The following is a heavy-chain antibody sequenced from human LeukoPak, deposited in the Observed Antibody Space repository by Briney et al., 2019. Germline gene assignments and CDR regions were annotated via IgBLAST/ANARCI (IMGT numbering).Heavy chain of an antibody. J-gene: IGHJ4*02. D-gene: IGHD3-22*01. CDR2: IYTSGST. V-gene: IGHV4-4*07. Sequence: AESLSPTCTAAGCAISSYYWSWVRQYAGKGLGWIGRIYTSGSTNYNPSLKSRVTMSVDMSKNQFSLKLSSVTAADTAVYYCARGSHSGDYDRLDYWGQGTLVTVSS. CDR1: GCAISSYY. CDR3: ARGSHSGDYDRLDY.